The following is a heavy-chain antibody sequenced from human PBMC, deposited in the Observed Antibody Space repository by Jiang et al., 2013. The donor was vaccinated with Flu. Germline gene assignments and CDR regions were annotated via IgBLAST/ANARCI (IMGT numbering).Heavy chain of an antibody. CDR3: ARGGGDYCSGGNCYSGVY. Sequence: SGPGLVKPSETLSLTCTVSGGSITGYYWSWIRQPPGKGLEWIGYIYYTGTTKYNPSLMSRVTMSLDTSKNQVSLKLSSVTAADAAVYYCARGGGDYCSGGNCYSGVYWGQGTLVTVSS. CDR2: IYYTGTT. J-gene: IGHJ4*02. D-gene: IGHD2-15*01. V-gene: IGHV4-59*01. CDR1: GGSITGYY.